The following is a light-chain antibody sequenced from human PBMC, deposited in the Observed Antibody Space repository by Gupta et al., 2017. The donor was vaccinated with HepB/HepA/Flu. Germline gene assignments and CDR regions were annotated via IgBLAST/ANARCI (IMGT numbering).Light chain of an antibody. CDR2: DVS. Sequence: QSALTQPASVSGSPGQSITISCTGTSSDMGGYNFVSWYQQYPGKAPKLMIFDVSDRPSGVSNRFSGSKSGNTASLTISGLQAEDEAGYYCSSYTTSSAVFGGGTKVTVL. V-gene: IGLV2-14*03. CDR1: SSDMGGYNF. CDR3: SSYTTSSAV. J-gene: IGLJ2*01.